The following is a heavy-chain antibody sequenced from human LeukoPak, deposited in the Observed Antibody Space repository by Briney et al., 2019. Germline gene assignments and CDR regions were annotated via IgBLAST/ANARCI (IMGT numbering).Heavy chain of an antibody. CDR3: ARGGRYSSSWYYGVINNWFDP. J-gene: IGHJ5*02. Sequence: SETLSLTCTVSGGSISSSSYYWGWIRQPPGKGLEWIGSIYYSGSTNYNPSLKSRVTISVDTSKNQFSLKLSSVTAADTAVYYCARGGRYSSSWYYGVINNWFDPWGQGTLVTVSS. CDR1: GGSISSSSYY. D-gene: IGHD6-13*01. CDR2: IYYSGST. V-gene: IGHV4-39*07.